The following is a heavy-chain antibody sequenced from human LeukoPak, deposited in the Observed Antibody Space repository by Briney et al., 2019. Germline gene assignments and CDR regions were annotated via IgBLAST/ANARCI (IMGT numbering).Heavy chain of an antibody. V-gene: IGHV1-69*05. CDR1: GGTFSSYA. CDR3: ASLYGDYVGDYYYYYMDV. Sequence: SVKVSCKASGGTFSSYAISWVRQAPGQGLEWMGGIIPIFGTANYAQKLQGRVTMTTDTSTSTAYMELRSLRSDDTAVYYCASLYGDYVGDYYYYYMDVWGKGTTVTVSS. CDR2: IIPIFGTA. D-gene: IGHD4-17*01. J-gene: IGHJ6*03.